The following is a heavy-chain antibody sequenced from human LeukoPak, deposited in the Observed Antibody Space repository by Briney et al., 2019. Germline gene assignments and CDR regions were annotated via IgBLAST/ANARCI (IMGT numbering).Heavy chain of an antibody. J-gene: IGHJ5*02. Sequence: AGGSLRLSCAASGFTFTRFWLTWVRQSPGKGLEWVANINPDGTKTTHVDSVEGRFAISRDNAKNSVFLLMTSLRAEDTAMYYCATAPASVDSSWGQGTLVAVSS. CDR2: INPDGTKT. CDR3: ATAPASVDSS. V-gene: IGHV3-7*01. CDR1: GFTFTRFW. D-gene: IGHD3-3*01.